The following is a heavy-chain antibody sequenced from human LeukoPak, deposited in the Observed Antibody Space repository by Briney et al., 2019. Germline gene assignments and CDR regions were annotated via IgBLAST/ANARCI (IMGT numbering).Heavy chain of an antibody. J-gene: IGHJ4*02. V-gene: IGHV1-2*06. D-gene: IGHD2-2*01. CDR2: INPNSGDT. Sequence: ASVKVSCKASGYTFTGYHIHWVRQAPGQGLEWMGRINPNSGDTNYAQKFQGRVTMTRDTSISTAYMELSRLRSDDTAVYYCARDYRSSTSCLFDYWGQGTLVTVSS. CDR1: GYTFTGYH. CDR3: ARDYRSSTSCLFDY.